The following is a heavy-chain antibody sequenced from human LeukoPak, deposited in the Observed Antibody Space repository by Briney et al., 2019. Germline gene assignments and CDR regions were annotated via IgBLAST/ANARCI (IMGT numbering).Heavy chain of an antibody. Sequence: GGSLRLSCAASGFTFSSNAMSWVRQAPGKGLEWVSGISESGGSTYYAESVKGRFTIFRDNSKNTLYLQMNSLRAEDTAVYYCGKDGMATINFPGYWGQGTLVTVSS. CDR1: GFTFSSNA. CDR2: ISESGGST. J-gene: IGHJ4*02. CDR3: GKDGMATINFPGY. V-gene: IGHV3-23*01. D-gene: IGHD5-24*01.